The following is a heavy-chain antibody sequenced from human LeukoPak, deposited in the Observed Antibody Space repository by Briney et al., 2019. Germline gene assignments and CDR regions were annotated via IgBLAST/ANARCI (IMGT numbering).Heavy chain of an antibody. D-gene: IGHD3-3*01. Sequence: PSETLSLTCTVSGGSISSSSYYWGWIRQPPGKGLEWIGSISYSGSTYYNPSLKSRVTISVDTSKNQFSLKLSSVTAADTAVYYCARKYYDFWSGYLYAFDIWGQGTMVTVSS. V-gene: IGHV4-39*07. CDR1: GGSISSSSYY. J-gene: IGHJ3*02. CDR2: ISYSGST. CDR3: ARKYYDFWSGYLYAFDI.